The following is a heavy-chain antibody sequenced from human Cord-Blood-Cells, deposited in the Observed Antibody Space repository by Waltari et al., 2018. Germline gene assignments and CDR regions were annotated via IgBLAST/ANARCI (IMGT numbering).Heavy chain of an antibody. CDR2: IYTSGST. CDR1: GGSISSYT. Sequence: QVQLQESGPGLVKPSETLSLTCTVSGGSISSYTWSWIRQPAGKGLEWIGRIYTSGSTNYTPALKSQVTMSVDTSKNQFSLKLSSVTAADTAVYYCARGALGGGKAFDIWGQGTMVTVSS. J-gene: IGHJ3*02. D-gene: IGHD3-3*01. CDR3: ARGALGGGKAFDI. V-gene: IGHV4-4*07.